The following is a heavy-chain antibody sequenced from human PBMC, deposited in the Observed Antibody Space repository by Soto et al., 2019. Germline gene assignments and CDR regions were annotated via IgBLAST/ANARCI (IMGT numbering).Heavy chain of an antibody. CDR1: GASISDNNW. V-gene: IGHV4-4*02. CDR2: VVHWGTT. CDR3: ARHIGVTGTRGFDY. J-gene: IGHJ4*02. Sequence: QVQLQESGPGLVKPSGTVSLTCAVSGASISDNNWWSWVRQPPGKGLEWIGEVVHWGTTNYNPSLRSRDTISMDKAKNLISLTLSSVTAADSALYYCARHIGVTGTRGFDYWGQGTLVTVSS. D-gene: IGHD6-19*01.